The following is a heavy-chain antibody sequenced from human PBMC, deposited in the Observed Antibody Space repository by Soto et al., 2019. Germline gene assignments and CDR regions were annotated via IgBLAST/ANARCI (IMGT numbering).Heavy chain of an antibody. J-gene: IGHJ4*02. CDR1: GFTFSTYG. Sequence: QVQLVESGGGVVQPGRSLRLSCAASGFTFSTYGMHWVRQAPGEGPEWVAAISMDGSDKYYAGSVKGRFTIARDNSKNTRYLQMSRLRDDDTAVYYCAKGSEAARQELDYWVQGPLVTVSS. CDR3: AKGSEAARQELDY. CDR2: ISMDGSDK. D-gene: IGHD6-6*01. V-gene: IGHV3-30*18.